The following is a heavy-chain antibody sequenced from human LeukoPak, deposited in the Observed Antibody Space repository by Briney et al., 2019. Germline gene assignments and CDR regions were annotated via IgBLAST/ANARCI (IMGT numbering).Heavy chain of an antibody. J-gene: IGHJ4*02. CDR3: AKDGKWQLPVSVEFDY. Sequence: GGSLRLSCAASGFTFDDYDITWVRQAPGRGLEWVSGIYGNGGSIFYADSVKGRFTISRDNSKNTLYLQMNSVRAEDTPVYYYAKDGKWQLPVSVEFDYWGQGTLVTVSS. CDR2: IYGNGGSI. CDR1: GFTFDDYD. V-gene: IGHV3-20*04. D-gene: IGHD1-26*01.